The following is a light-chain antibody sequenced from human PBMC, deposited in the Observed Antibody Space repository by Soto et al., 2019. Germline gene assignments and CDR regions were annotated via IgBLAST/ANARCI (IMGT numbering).Light chain of an antibody. Sequence: SVLTQSPGTLSLSPGPRVTLSCRASQSVNSSYLACYQHKHGQAPRLLSSGASTGATVIPDRFSGSGPGTDFILTIGRLEPGGFAVYYCQQYGNSPRTFGQGT. CDR1: QSVNSSY. CDR2: GAS. V-gene: IGKV3-20*01. CDR3: QQYGNSPRT. J-gene: IGKJ1*01.